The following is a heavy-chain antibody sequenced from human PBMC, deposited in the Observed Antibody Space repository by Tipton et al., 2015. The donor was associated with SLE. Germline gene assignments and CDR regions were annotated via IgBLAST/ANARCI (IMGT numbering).Heavy chain of an antibody. J-gene: IGHJ4*02. D-gene: IGHD5-24*01. CDR2: IYSGGNT. Sequence: SLRLSCAASGFTFSSYAMHWVRQAPGKGLEWVAVIYSGGNTYYADSVKGRFTISRDNSMNTLYLQMDSLRAEDTAVYYCARWLQPRFDYWGQGTLVTVSS. CDR3: ARWLQPRFDY. CDR1: GFTFSSYA. V-gene: IGHV3-30*14.